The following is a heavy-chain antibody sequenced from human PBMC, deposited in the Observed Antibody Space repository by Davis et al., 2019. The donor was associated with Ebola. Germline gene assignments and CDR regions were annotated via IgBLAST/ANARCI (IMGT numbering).Heavy chain of an antibody. CDR3: ARDEGLRYFDWLLFPPSYGMDV. J-gene: IGHJ6*02. CDR2: ISYDGSNK. V-gene: IGHV3-30*03. D-gene: IGHD3-9*01. CDR1: GFTVSSNY. Sequence: GESLKISCAASGFTVSSNYMSWVRQAPGKGLEWVAVISYDGSNKYYADSVKGRFTISRDNSKNTLYLQMNSLRAEDTAVYYCARDEGLRYFDWLLFPPSYGMDVWGQGTTVTVSS.